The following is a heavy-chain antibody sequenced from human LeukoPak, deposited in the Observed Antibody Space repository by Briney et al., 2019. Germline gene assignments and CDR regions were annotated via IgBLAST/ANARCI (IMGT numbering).Heavy chain of an antibody. CDR2: ISGGPVST. V-gene: IGHV3-23*01. CDR1: GSTFSDYY. CDR3: ARASGDVLLWFGELSYAFDI. J-gene: IGHJ3*02. Sequence: GGSLRLSCAASGSTFSDYYMSWIRQAPGKGLEWVSGISGGPVSTSYADSVKGRFTISRDNSKNMLYMKMNSLRVEDTAVYYCARASGDVLLWFGELSYAFDIWGQGTMVTVSS. D-gene: IGHD3-10*01.